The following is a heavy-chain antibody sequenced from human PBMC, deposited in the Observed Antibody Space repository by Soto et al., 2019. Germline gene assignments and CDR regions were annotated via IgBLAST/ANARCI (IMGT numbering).Heavy chain of an antibody. CDR3: AKGPRGITGTTRKMGGSDY. V-gene: IGHV3-23*01. CDR1: GFTFSSYA. Sequence: GGSLRLSCAASGFTFSSYAMSWVRQAPGKGLEWVSAISGSGGSTYYADSVKGRFTISRDNSKNTLYLQMNSLRAEDTAVYYCAKGPRGITGTTRKMGGSDYWGQGTLVTVSS. CDR2: ISGSGGST. D-gene: IGHD1-20*01. J-gene: IGHJ4*02.